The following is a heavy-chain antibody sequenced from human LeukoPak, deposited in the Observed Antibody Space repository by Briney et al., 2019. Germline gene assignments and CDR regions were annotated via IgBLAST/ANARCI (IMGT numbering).Heavy chain of an antibody. J-gene: IGHJ6*02. CDR3: ARALLTGYYYYYGMDV. CDR2: ISSSSYI. D-gene: IGHD3-9*01. Sequence: PGGSLRLSCAASGFTFSSYSMNWVRQAPGKGLEWVSSISSSSYIYYADSVKGRFTISRDNAKNSLYLQMNSLRAEDTAVYYCARALLTGYYYYYGMDVWGQGTTVTVSS. CDR1: GFTFSSYS. V-gene: IGHV3-21*01.